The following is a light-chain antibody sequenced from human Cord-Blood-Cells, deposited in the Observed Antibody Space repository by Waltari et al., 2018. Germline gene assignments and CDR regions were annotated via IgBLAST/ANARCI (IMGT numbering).Light chain of an antibody. V-gene: IGLV2-23*01. Sequence: QSALHQPASVSGSPGQASTISSTGTSSVAGSYNLVFWYQQHPGKDPKLMIYECSKRTSGVSNRFSGSKSGNTSSLTISGLQAEDEADYYCCSYASSSTWVFGGGTKLTVL. CDR2: ECS. CDR1: SSVAGSYNL. CDR3: CSYASSSTWV. J-gene: IGLJ3*02.